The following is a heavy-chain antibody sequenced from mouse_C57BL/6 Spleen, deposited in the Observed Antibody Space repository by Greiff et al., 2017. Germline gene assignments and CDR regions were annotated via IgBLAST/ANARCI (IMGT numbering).Heavy chain of an antibody. J-gene: IGHJ1*03. Sequence: VHLVESGPGLVQPSQSLSITCTVSGFSLTSYGVHWVRQSPGKGLEWLGVIWSGGSTDYNAAFISRLSISKDNSKSQVFFKMNSLQADDTAIYYGARSTVVASYWYFDVWGTGTTVTVSS. V-gene: IGHV2-2*01. CDR3: ARSTVVASYWYFDV. CDR1: GFSLTSYG. D-gene: IGHD1-1*01. CDR2: IWSGGST.